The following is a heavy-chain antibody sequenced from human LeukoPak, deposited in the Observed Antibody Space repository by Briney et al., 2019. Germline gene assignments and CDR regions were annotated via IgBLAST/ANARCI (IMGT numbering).Heavy chain of an antibody. CDR2: ISYDGSNK. V-gene: IGHV3-30-3*01. CDR3: ARDLLYYDFWSGSTPAGPDY. J-gene: IGHJ4*02. CDR1: GFTFSSYA. Sequence: GGSLRLSCAASGFTFSSYAMHWVRQAPGKGLEWVAVISYDGSNKYYADSVKGRFTISRDNSKNTLYLQMNSLRAEDTAVYYCARDLLYYDFWSGSTPAGPDYWGQGTLVTVSS. D-gene: IGHD3-3*01.